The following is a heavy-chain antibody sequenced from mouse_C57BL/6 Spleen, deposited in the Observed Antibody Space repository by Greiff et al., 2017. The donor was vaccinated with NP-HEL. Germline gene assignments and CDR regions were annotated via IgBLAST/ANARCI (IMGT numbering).Heavy chain of an antibody. CDR3: ARSGGMDY. V-gene: IGHV7-3*01. Sequence: EVQRVESGGGLAQPGGSLSLSCAASGFTFTDYYMSWVRQPPGKALEWLGFIRNKANGYTTEYSASVKGRFTISRDNSQSILYLQMNALRAEDSATYYCARSGGMDYWGQGTSVTVSS. CDR1: GFTFTDYY. CDR2: IRNKANGYTT. D-gene: IGHD4-1*01. J-gene: IGHJ4*01.